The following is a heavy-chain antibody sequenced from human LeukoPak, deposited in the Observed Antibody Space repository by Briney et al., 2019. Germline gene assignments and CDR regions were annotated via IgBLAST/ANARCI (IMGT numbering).Heavy chain of an antibody. D-gene: IGHD1-26*01. J-gene: IGHJ4*02. V-gene: IGHV3-66*01. Sequence: GPLRLSCAASEFSVGSNYMTWVRQAPGKGLEWVSLIYSGGSTYYADSVKGRFTISRDNSKNTLYLQMNSLRAEDTAVYYCARDSSGYFDYWGQGTLVTVSS. CDR3: ARDSSGYFDY. CDR1: EFSVGSNY. CDR2: IYSGGST.